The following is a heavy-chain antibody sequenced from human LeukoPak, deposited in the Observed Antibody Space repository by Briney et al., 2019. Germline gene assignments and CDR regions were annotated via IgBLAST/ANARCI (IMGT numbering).Heavy chain of an antibody. V-gene: IGHV1-69*02. Sequence: GASVKVSCKASGDTFSNYPINWVRQAPGQGLEWLGRIIPFLSLTNYAQNFQDRVTITADKSTSTAYMELSSLRSEDTAVYYCARSLNLASPITFDYWGQGTLVTVSS. D-gene: IGHD3-3*02. CDR1: GDTFSNYP. J-gene: IGHJ4*02. CDR2: IIPFLSLT. CDR3: ARSLNLASPITFDY.